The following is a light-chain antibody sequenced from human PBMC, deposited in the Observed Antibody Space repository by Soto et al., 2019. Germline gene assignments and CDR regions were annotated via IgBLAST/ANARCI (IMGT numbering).Light chain of an antibody. CDR2: DAS. V-gene: IGKV3-11*01. Sequence: EIVLTQSPATLSLSPGERATLSCRASQSVSSYLAWYQQKPGQAPRLLIYDASSRATGITARFSGSGSGTAFSHTISSLEPEDFAVYYCQQRSNWPPYTFGQGTKLEIK. J-gene: IGKJ2*01. CDR3: QQRSNWPPYT. CDR1: QSVSSY.